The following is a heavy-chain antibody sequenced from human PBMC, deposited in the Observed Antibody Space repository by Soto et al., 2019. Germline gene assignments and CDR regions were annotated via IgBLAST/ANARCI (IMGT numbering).Heavy chain of an antibody. CDR3: AREDYQQTIFFDR. V-gene: IGHV1-3*01. CDR1: GYTFTTFG. J-gene: IGHJ4*02. Sequence: ASVKVSCKASGYTFTTFGMQWVRQAPGQRLEWMGWINGGSGETKYSQKFQDRVTFTRDTSASTVYMELSNLRSEDTAVYYCAREDYQQTIFFDRWGQGTLVTVSS. CDR2: INGGSGET. D-gene: IGHD4-17*01.